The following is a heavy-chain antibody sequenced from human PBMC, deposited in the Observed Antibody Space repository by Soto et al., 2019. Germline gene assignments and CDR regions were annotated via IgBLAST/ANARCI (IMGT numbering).Heavy chain of an antibody. CDR1: GYTFTSYG. CDR2: ISAHNGDT. V-gene: IGHV1-18*01. CDR3: ARDWSRYYDSSGLMWFY. J-gene: IGHJ4*02. Sequence: GASVKVSCKASGYTFTSYGISWVRQAPGQGLEWVGWISAHNGDTRYAQNLQGRITMTTDTFTNTAYMELTGLTSDDTAAYYCARDWSRYYDSSGLMWFYWGQGTLVTVS. D-gene: IGHD3-22*01.